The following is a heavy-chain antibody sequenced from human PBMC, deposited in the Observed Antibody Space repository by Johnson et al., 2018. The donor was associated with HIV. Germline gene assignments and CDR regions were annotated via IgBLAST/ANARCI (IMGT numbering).Heavy chain of an antibody. CDR2: ISYDGSNK. V-gene: IGHV3-30*03. Sequence: QVQLVESGGGVVQPGTSLRLSCAASGFTFSSYGMHWVRQAPGKGLEWVAVISYDGSNKYYADSVKGRFTISRDNSKNTLYLHMNSLRAEDTAVYSCARNSRNDAFDIWGQGTMVTVSS. CDR1: GFTFSSYG. J-gene: IGHJ3*02. CDR3: ARNSRNDAFDI. D-gene: IGHD2/OR15-2a*01.